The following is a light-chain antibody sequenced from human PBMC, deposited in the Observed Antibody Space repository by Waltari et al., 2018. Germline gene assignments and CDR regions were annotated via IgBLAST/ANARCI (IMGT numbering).Light chain of an antibody. CDR3: SSFTTRSTWV. CDR1: SSDIGTYDY. Sequence: QFALTQPASVSGSPGQSITISCTGTSSDIGTYDYVSWYQQHPGEAPKLILYDVSHRPSGVPNRFSGSKSDNTASLTISGLRAEDESDYYCSSFTTRSTWVFGGGTKLTVL. CDR2: DVS. V-gene: IGLV2-14*03. J-gene: IGLJ3*02.